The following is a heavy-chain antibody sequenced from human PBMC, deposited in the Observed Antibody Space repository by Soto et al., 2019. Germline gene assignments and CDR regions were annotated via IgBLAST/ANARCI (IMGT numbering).Heavy chain of an antibody. CDR1: GFTFDDYA. CDR2: INWNSGSI. V-gene: IGHV3-9*01. D-gene: IGHD6-13*01. Sequence: EVQLVESGGGLVQPGRSLRLSCAASGFTFDDYAMHWVRQVPGKGLEWVSGINWNSGSIGYGDSVKGRFAISRDNAKNSLHLQMNSLSAEDTDFYYCVKDESINWYSGHFRHWGQGTLVTVSS. CDR3: VKDESINWYSGHFRH. J-gene: IGHJ1*01.